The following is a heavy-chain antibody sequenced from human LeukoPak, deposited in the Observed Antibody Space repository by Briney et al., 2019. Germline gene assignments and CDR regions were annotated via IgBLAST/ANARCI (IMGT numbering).Heavy chain of an antibody. CDR3: AKSTDDSSGWYGGAFDI. CDR1: GFTVSTNY. V-gene: IGHV3-23*01. D-gene: IGHD6-19*01. J-gene: IGHJ3*02. CDR2: ISGSGSST. Sequence: GGSLRLSCAASGFTVSTNYMSWVRQAPGKGLEWVSAISGSGSSTYYADSVKGRFTISRDNSKNTLYLQMNSLRAEDTAVYYCAKSTDDSSGWYGGAFDIWGQGTMVTVSS.